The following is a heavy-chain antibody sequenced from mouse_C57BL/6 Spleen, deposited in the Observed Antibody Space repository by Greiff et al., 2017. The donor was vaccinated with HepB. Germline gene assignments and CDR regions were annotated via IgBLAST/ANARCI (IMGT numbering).Heavy chain of an antibody. D-gene: IGHD2-4*01. CDR3: TEPLFYYDCDGDWYFDV. CDR1: GFTFSNYW. V-gene: IGHV6-3*01. CDR2: IRLKSDNYAT. Sequence: EVQLMESGGGLVQPGGSMKLSCVASGFTFSNYWMNWVRQSPEKGLEWVAQIRLKSDNYATHYAVSVKGRFTISRDDSKRSVYLQKNNLRAKDTGIYDCTEPLFYYDCDGDWYFDVWGTGTTVTVSS. J-gene: IGHJ1*03.